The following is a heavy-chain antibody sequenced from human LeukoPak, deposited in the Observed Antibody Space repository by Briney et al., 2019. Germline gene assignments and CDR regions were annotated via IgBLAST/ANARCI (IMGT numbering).Heavy chain of an antibody. D-gene: IGHD2-2*01. CDR1: GGSISSYY. Sequence: SETLSLTCTVSGGSISSYYWSWIRQPPGKGLEWIGYIYYSGSTYYNPSLKSRVTISVDTSKNQFSLKLSSVTAADTAVYYCARVDVVVPAANNWFDPWGQGTLVTVSS. J-gene: IGHJ5*02. CDR2: IYYSGST. CDR3: ARVDVVVPAANNWFDP. V-gene: IGHV4-30-4*08.